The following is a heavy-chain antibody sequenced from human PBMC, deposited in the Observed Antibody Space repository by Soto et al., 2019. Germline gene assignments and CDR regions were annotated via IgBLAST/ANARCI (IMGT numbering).Heavy chain of an antibody. J-gene: IGHJ4*02. D-gene: IGHD3-22*01. CDR2: IYHSGST. CDR3: ARRGSGYYYGNFDY. V-gene: IGHV4-59*08. Sequence: SETLSLTCTVSGGSMNNYYWTWIRQPPGKGLEWIGHIYHSGSTYYNPSLKSRVTISIDTSKKQFSLKVSSVTAADTAVYFCARRGSGYYYGNFDYWGQGTLVTVSS. CDR1: GGSMNNYY.